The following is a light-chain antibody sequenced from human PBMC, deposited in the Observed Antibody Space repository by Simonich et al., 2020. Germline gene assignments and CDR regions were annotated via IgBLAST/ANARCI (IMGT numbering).Light chain of an antibody. CDR2: CES. J-gene: IGKJ5*01. CDR1: QSVLYSSNNKNY. Sequence: DIVMTQSPDSLAVSLGERATINCKSSQSVLYSSNNKNYLAWYQQKPGQPPKLLIYCESTREYGVPDRFSGSGSGTDFTLTISSLQAEDVAVYYCQQYYSTPITFGQGTRLEIK. V-gene: IGKV4-1*01. CDR3: QQYYSTPIT.